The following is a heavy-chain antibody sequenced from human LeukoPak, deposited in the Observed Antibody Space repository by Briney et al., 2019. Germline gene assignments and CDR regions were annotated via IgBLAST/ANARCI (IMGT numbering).Heavy chain of an antibody. D-gene: IGHD1-26*01. V-gene: IGHV3-21*06. CDR1: GFTFSLYS. CDR2: ISTSSYS. CDR3: ARGAGSSDY. Sequence: PGGSLRLSCAASGFTFSLYSMSWVRQAPGKGLEWVSSISTSSYSYYADSLEGRFTISRDNAKHSLYLQMNSLRAEDTAVYYCARGAGSSDYWGQGTLVTVSS. J-gene: IGHJ4*02.